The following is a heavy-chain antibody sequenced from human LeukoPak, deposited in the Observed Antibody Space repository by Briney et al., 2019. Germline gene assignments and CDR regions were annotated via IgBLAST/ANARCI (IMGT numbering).Heavy chain of an antibody. V-gene: IGHV1-69*05. CDR3: ASTYYYDSSGYPY. D-gene: IGHD3-22*01. CDR2: IIPIFGTA. Sequence: AASVKVSCKASGGTFSSYAISWVRQAPGQGLEWMGGIIPIFGTANYAQKFQGRVTITTDESTSTAYMELSSLRSEDTAVYYCASTYYYDSSGYPYWGQGTLVAVSS. CDR1: GGTFSSYA. J-gene: IGHJ4*02.